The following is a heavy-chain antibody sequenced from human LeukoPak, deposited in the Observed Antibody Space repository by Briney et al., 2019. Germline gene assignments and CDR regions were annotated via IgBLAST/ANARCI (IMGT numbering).Heavy chain of an antibody. V-gene: IGHV3-30*18. J-gene: IGHJ4*02. CDR1: GFTFNRYN. CDR2: ISNDGSEK. Sequence: GGSLRLSCAASGFTFNRYNMNWVRRAPGKGLEWVTVISNDGSEKYYADSVKGRFTISRDNSKNTVYLQMNSLRPDDTAVYYCAKEGRYGEYLHYWGQGTVVTVSS. D-gene: IGHD4-17*01. CDR3: AKEGRYGEYLHY.